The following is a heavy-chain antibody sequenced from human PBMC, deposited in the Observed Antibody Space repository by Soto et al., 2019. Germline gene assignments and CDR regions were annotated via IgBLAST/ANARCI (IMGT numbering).Heavy chain of an antibody. V-gene: IGHV4-39*01. CDR3: ARHLGNYGEWAFDY. D-gene: IGHD4-17*01. CDR1: GGSISSSNY. CDR2: IYYSGRI. Sequence: SETLSLTCTVSGGSISSSNYWAWIRQPPGKGLEWIASIYYSGRIYYNPSLNSRVTISMDASKNQFSLDLASVTAADTAVYFCARHLGNYGEWAFDYWGKGTLVTVS. J-gene: IGHJ4*02.